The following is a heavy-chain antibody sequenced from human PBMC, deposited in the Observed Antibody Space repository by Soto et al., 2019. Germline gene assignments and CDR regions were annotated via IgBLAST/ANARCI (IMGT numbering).Heavy chain of an antibody. CDR3: ASLFEYSSSSDADY. J-gene: IGHJ4*02. CDR2: IYHSGST. D-gene: IGHD6-6*01. Sequence: QVQLQESGPGLVKPSGTLSLTCAVSGGSISSSNWWSWVRQPPGKGLEWIGGIYHSGSTNYNPSLKSRVTISVDKSKNQFSLKLSSVTAADTAVYYCASLFEYSSSSDADYWGQGTLVTVSS. V-gene: IGHV4-4*02. CDR1: GGSISSSNW.